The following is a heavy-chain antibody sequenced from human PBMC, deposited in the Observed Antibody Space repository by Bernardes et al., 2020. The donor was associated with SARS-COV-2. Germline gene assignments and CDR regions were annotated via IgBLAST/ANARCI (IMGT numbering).Heavy chain of an antibody. CDR2: FDPEDGET. CDR1: GYTLTELS. Sequence: ASVKVSCKVSGYTLTELSMHWVRQAPGKGLEWMGGFDPEDGETIYAQKFQGRVTMTEDTSTDTAYMELSSLRSEDTAVYYCATGFGYYGSGIPLYWGQGTLVTVSS. J-gene: IGHJ4*02. CDR3: ATGFGYYGSGIPLY. V-gene: IGHV1-24*01. D-gene: IGHD3-10*01.